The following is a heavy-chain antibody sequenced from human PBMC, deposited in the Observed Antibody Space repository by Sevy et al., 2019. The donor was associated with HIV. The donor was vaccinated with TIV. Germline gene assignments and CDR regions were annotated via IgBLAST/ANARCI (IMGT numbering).Heavy chain of an antibody. CDR3: ARGSLGYCSSTSCYRRTNYYYGMDV. CDR1: GYTFTSYG. Sequence: ASVKVSCKASGYTFTSYGISWVRQAPGQGLEWMGWISAYNGNTNYAQKLQGRVTMTTDTSTSTAYMELRSLRSDDTAVYYCARGSLGYCSSTSCYRRTNYYYGMDVWGLGTTVTVSS. CDR2: ISAYNGNT. J-gene: IGHJ6*02. D-gene: IGHD2-2*01. V-gene: IGHV1-18*01.